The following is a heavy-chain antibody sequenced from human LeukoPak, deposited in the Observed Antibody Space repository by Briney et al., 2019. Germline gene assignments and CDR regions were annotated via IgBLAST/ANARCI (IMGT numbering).Heavy chain of an antibody. J-gene: IGHJ4*02. V-gene: IGHV3-43D*03. CDR1: GFTFDDYV. Sequence: GGSLRLSCAASGFTFDDYVMHWVRQAPGKGLEWVSLISWDDGSIYYADSVKGRFTISRDNSKNSLYLQMNSLRAEDTALYYCAKGSGSVLGYCSGGSYYPDYWGQGTLVIVSS. D-gene: IGHD2-15*01. CDR3: AKGSGSVLGYCSGGSYYPDY. CDR2: ISWDDGSI.